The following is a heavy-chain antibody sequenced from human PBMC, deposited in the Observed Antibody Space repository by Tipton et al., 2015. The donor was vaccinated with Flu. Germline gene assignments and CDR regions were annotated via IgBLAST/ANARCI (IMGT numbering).Heavy chain of an antibody. D-gene: IGHD6-19*01. Sequence: EVQLVQSGAEVKKPGESLKISCQGTGFSFASYWIGWVRQMPGKGLECMGIIYPTDSDTRYSPSFQGLVTISADKSISTAYLQWSSLKASDSAIYYCARFYPQSGGWLRAFDIWGQGTMVTVSS. CDR1: GFSFASYW. CDR3: ARFYPQSGGWLRAFDI. V-gene: IGHV5-51*01. CDR2: IYPTDSDT. J-gene: IGHJ3*02.